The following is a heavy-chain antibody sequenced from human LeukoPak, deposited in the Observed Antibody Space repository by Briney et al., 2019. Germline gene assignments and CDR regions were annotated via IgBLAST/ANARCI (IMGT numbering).Heavy chain of an antibody. Sequence: PSETLSLTCTVSGGSISSGDYYWSWIRQPPGKGLEWIGYIYYSESTYYNPSLKSRVTISVDTSKNQFSLKLSSVTAADTAVYYCARVWMATANDAFDIWGQGTMVTVSS. CDR2: IYYSEST. CDR1: GGSISSGDYY. J-gene: IGHJ3*02. CDR3: ARVWMATANDAFDI. D-gene: IGHD5-24*01. V-gene: IGHV4-30-4*08.